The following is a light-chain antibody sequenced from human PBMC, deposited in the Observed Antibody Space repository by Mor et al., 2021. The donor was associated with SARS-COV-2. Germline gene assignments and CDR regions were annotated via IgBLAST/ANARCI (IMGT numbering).Light chain of an antibody. CDR3: QQYGSSPYT. CDR2: GAS. CDR1: SSNY. J-gene: IGKJ2*01. Sequence: SSNYLAWYQQKPGQAPRLLISGASSRATGIPDRFSGSGSGTDFTLTISRLEPEDFAVYYCQQYGSSPYTFGQGTKLEIK. V-gene: IGKV3-20*01.